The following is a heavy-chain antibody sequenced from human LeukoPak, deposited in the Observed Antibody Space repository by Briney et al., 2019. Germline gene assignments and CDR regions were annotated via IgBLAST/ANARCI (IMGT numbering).Heavy chain of an antibody. Sequence: PGGSLRLSCAASGFTFSSYSMNWVRQAPGKWLEWVSSISSSSSYIYYADSVKGRFTISRDNATNSLYLQMNSLRAEDTSVYDCARSGSGWYGFDYWGQGTLVTVSS. CDR1: GFTFSSYS. D-gene: IGHD6-19*01. V-gene: IGHV3-21*01. CDR2: ISSSSSYI. J-gene: IGHJ4*02. CDR3: ARSGSGWYGFDY.